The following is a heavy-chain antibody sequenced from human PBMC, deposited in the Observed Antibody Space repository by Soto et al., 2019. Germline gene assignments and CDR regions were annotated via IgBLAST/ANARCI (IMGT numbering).Heavy chain of an antibody. CDR1: GFTFTSSA. V-gene: IGHV1-58*02. D-gene: IGHD6-13*01. CDR3: AADSPGYSSSWYYYYGMDV. J-gene: IGHJ6*02. Sequence: ASVRVSCKASGFTFTSSAMQWVRQARVQRLEWIGWIVVGSGNTNYAQKFQERVTITRDMSTSTAYMELSSLRSEDTAVYYCAADSPGYSSSWYYYYGMDVWGQGTTVTVSS. CDR2: IVVGSGNT.